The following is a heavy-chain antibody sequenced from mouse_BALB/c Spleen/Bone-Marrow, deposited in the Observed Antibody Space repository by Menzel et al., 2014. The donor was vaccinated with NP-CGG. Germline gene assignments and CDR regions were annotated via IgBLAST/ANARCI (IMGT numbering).Heavy chain of an antibody. Sequence: EVKLMAPGGGLVKPGGSLKLSCAASGFTFSSYAMSWVRQTPEKRLEWVASISSGGSTYYPDSVKGRFTISRDNARNILYLQMSSLRSEDTAMYYCARGGGYDYGSWFAYWGQGTLVTVSA. CDR3: ARGGGYDYGSWFAY. CDR1: GFTFSSYA. CDR2: ISSGGST. J-gene: IGHJ3*01. V-gene: IGHV5-6-5*01. D-gene: IGHD2-4*01.